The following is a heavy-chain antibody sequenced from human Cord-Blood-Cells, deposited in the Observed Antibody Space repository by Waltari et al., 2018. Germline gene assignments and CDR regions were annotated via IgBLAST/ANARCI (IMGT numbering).Heavy chain of an antibody. Sequence: QVQLQQWGAGLLKPSETLSLTCAVYGGSFSGYYWSWIRQPPGKGLEWIGEINHSGSTNYTPSLKSRVTISVDTSKNQFSLKLSSVTAADTAVYYCARFPGRDAFDIWGQGTMVTVSS. CDR1: GGSFSGYY. CDR2: INHSGST. J-gene: IGHJ3*02. D-gene: IGHD3-10*01. CDR3: ARFPGRDAFDI. V-gene: IGHV4-34*01.